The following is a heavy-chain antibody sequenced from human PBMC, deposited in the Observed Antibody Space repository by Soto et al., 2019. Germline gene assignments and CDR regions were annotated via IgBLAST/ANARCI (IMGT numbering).Heavy chain of an antibody. CDR3: ARDGDSSGYYFGDAFDI. Sequence: SETLSLTCTVSGGSISSYYWSWIRQPPGKGLEWIGYIYYSGSTNYNPSLKSRVTISVDTSKNQFSLKLSSVTAADTAVYYCARDGDSSGYYFGDAFDIWGQGTMVTVSS. J-gene: IGHJ3*02. D-gene: IGHD3-22*01. CDR2: IYYSGST. CDR1: GGSISSYY. V-gene: IGHV4-59*01.